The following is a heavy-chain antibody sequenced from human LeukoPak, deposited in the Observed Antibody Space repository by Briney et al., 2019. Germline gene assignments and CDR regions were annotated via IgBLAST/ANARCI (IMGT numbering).Heavy chain of an antibody. V-gene: IGHV3-7*03. J-gene: IGHJ4*02. CDR2: IKQDGSEK. CDR3: AKDVLLVSGSGSYCDY. D-gene: IGHD3-10*01. CDR1: GFTFSSYW. Sequence: GGSLRLSCAASGFTFSSYWMSWVRQAPWKGREWVADIKQDGSEKYYVDSVKGRFTISRDNAKNSLYLQMNSLRAEDTALYYCAKDVLLVSGSGSYCDYWGQGTLVTVSS.